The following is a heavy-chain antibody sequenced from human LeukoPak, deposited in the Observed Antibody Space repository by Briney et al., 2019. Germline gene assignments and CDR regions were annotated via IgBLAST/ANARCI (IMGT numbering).Heavy chain of an antibody. CDR2: VFYNGST. Sequence: SETLSLTCTVSGGSISDYFWSWIRQPPGKGLEWVGYVFYNGSTNYNPSLKSRVTISIDTSRIRFSLRLSSVTAADTAVYFCARTVQGYSFGADSSYYYFMDVWGKGATVTVSS. J-gene: IGHJ6*03. V-gene: IGHV4-59*01. D-gene: IGHD5-18*01. CDR3: ARTVQGYSFGADSSYYYFMDV. CDR1: GGSISDYF.